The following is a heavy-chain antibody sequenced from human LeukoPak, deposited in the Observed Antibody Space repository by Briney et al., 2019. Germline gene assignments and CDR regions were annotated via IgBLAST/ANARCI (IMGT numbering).Heavy chain of an antibody. D-gene: IGHD3-9*01. J-gene: IGHJ4*02. CDR3: ARVSPSGAFGWFTMYYFDY. CDR2: IKQDGSEK. Sequence: GGSLRLSCAASGFTFSNYWMNWVRQAPGKGLEWVANIKQDGSEKYYVDSVKGRFTISRDNAKNSLYLQMNSLRAEDTAVYYCARVSPSGAFGWFTMYYFDYWGPGTLVTVSS. V-gene: IGHV3-7*01. CDR1: GFTFSNYW.